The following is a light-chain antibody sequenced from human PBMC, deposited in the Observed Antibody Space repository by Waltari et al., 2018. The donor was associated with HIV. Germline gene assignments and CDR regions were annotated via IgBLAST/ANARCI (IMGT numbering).Light chain of an antibody. Sequence: QSVLTQPPSASGTPGQRVNISCSGGSSNSESNPVTRYRQFPGEAPNLLIYTNIQRPSGVPDRFSGSKSGTSASLAISGLQSEDEADFYCAVWDDSLRSVLFGGGTRLTVL. CDR1: SSNSESNP. J-gene: IGLJ3*02. CDR3: AVWDDSLRSVL. V-gene: IGLV1-44*01. CDR2: TNI.